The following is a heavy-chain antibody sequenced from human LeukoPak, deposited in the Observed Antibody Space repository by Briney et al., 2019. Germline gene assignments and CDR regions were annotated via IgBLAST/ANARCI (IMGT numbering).Heavy chain of an antibody. CDR2: IIPIFGTA. CDR3: ARTFLVAARDYYYMDV. CDR1: GYTFTSYG. Sequence: SVKVSCKASGYTFTSYGISWVRQAPGQGLEWMGGIIPIFGTANYAQKFQGRVTITADKSTSTAYMELSSLRSEGTAVYYCARTFLVAARDYYYMDVWGKGTTVTVSS. D-gene: IGHD6-6*01. V-gene: IGHV1-69*06. J-gene: IGHJ6*03.